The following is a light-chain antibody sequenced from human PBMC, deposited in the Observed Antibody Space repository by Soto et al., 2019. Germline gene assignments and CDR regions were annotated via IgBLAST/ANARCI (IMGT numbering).Light chain of an antibody. V-gene: IGKV3-20*01. J-gene: IGKJ5*01. Sequence: EIVLTQSPGTLSLSPGERATLSCRASQSLGNTYLAWYQQKPGQAPRLLIYGASSRATGIPDRFSGSGSGTDFTLTISRLETEDFAVYYCQQYGISPITFGQGTRLEIK. CDR1: QSLGNTY. CDR3: QQYGISPIT. CDR2: GAS.